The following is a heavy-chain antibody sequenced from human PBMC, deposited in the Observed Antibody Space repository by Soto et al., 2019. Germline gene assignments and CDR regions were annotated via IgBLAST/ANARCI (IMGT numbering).Heavy chain of an antibody. Sequence: PSETLSLTCTVSGGSISSSSYYWGWIRQPPGKGLEWIGSIYYSGSTYYNPSLKSRVTISVDTSKNQFSLKLSSVTAADTAMYYCAIVGYCISTSCYGPYYYYYGMDVWGQGTTVTVSS. J-gene: IGHJ6*02. CDR2: IYYSGST. CDR3: AIVGYCISTSCYGPYYYYYGMDV. CDR1: GGSISSSSYY. V-gene: IGHV4-39*01. D-gene: IGHD2-2*01.